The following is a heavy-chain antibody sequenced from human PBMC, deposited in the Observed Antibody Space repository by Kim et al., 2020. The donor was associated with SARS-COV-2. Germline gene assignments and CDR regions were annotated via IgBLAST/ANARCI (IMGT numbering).Heavy chain of an antibody. CDR2: ISSDGSNK. J-gene: IGHJ4*02. Sequence: GGSLRLSCAASGFTFSSYGIHWVRQAPGKGLEWVAVISSDGSNKYYADSVKSRFTISRDNSKNTLYLQMNSLRAEDTAVYYCAKGFGGDYVDYWGQGTLVTVSS. V-gene: IGHV3-30*18. CDR1: GFTFSSYG. CDR3: AKGFGGDYVDY. D-gene: IGHD3-3*01.